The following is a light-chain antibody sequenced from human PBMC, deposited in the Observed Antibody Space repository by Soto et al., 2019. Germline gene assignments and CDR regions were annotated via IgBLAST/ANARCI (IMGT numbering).Light chain of an antibody. CDR3: CSYAGSSTYV. CDR2: EVD. CDR1: SSDVGGYKY. V-gene: IGLV2-8*01. Sequence: QSVLTQPPSASGSPGQSVTISCAGTSSDVGGYKYVSWYQQHPGKAPKLIIYEVDKRPSGVPDRFSGSKSGNTASLTISGLQAEDEADYYCCSYAGSSTYVFGTGTKVTVL. J-gene: IGLJ1*01.